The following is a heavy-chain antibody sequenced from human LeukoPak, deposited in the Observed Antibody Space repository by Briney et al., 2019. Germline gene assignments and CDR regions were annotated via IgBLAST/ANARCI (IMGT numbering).Heavy chain of an antibody. Sequence: NPGGSLRLSCAASGFTFSDYYMSWIRQAPGKGLEWVSYISSSGSTIYYADSVKGRFTISRDNSKNTLYLQMNSLRAEDTAVYYCAKLIVEVYTYYFDYWGQGTLVTVSS. CDR1: GFTFSDYY. J-gene: IGHJ4*02. CDR3: AKLIVEVYTYYFDY. D-gene: IGHD2/OR15-2a*01. CDR2: ISSSGSTI. V-gene: IGHV3-11*01.